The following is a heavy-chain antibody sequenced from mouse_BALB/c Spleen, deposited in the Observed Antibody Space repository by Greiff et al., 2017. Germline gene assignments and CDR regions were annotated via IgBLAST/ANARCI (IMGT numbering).Heavy chain of an antibody. Sequence: VKLQESGPGLVAPSQSLSITCTVSGFSLTSYGVHWVRQPPGKGLEWLGVIWAGGSTNYNSALMSRLSISKDNSKSQVFLKMNSLQTDDTAMYYCARDRGTTVVAPFDYWGQGTTLTVSS. CDR3: ARDRGTTVVAPFDY. CDR1: GFSLTSYG. J-gene: IGHJ2*01. D-gene: IGHD1-1*01. V-gene: IGHV2-9*02. CDR2: IWAGGST.